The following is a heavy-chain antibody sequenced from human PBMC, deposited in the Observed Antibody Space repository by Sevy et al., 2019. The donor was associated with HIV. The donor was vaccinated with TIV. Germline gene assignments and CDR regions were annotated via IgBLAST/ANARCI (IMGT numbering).Heavy chain of an antibody. CDR3: ARDNQESGYGLYDY. CDR2: IKQDGSEK. J-gene: IGHJ4*02. Sequence: GGSLRLSCAASGFTFSSYWMSWVRQAPGKGLEWVANIKQDGSEKYYVDSVKGRFTISRDNAKNSLYLQMNSLRAEDTAVYYCARDNQESGYGLYDYWGQGTLVTVSS. D-gene: IGHD6-25*01. CDR1: GFTFSSYW. V-gene: IGHV3-7*01.